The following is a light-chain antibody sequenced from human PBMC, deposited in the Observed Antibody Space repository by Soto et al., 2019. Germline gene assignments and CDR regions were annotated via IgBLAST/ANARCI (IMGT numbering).Light chain of an antibody. CDR3: QQYNNWPRRT. Sequence: EIVMTQSPVTLSVSPGERATLSCRAIQSVSSIYLAWYQQKPGQAPSLLIYATSSRATGIPDRFRGSGSGTEFTLTISSLQSEDFAVYYCQQYNNWPRRTFGQGTKVDIK. CDR2: ATS. V-gene: IGKV3D-15*01. CDR1: QSVSSIY. J-gene: IGKJ1*01.